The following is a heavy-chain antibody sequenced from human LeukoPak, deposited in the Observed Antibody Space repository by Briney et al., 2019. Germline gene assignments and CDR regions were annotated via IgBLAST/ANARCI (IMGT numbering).Heavy chain of an antibody. J-gene: IGHJ5*02. CDR2: IYYSGST. D-gene: IGHD3-10*01. CDR3: AKRDSDYGSGRKIDP. V-gene: IGHV4-39*01. CDR1: GGPISSSFYY. Sequence: SETLSLTCTVSGGPISSSFYYWGWIRQPPGKGLEWIGSIYYSGSTYYNPSLKSRVTISVDTSKNQFSLKLSSVTAADTAVYYCAKRDSDYGSGRKIDPWGQGTLVTVSS.